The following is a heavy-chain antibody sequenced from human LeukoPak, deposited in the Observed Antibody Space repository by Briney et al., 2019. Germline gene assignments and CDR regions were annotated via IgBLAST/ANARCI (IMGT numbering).Heavy chain of an antibody. D-gene: IGHD1-14*01. J-gene: IGHJ4*02. V-gene: IGHV3-53*01. Sequence: GVSLRLSCAASGFNVSYNYMYWVRQAPGKGLEWVSVIYSGGGTYYADSVKGRFTISRDNSKNTLYLQMHSLRAEDTAVYYCARDSPGSWGQGTLVTVSS. CDR2: IYSGGGT. CDR3: ARDSPGS. CDR1: GFNVSYNY.